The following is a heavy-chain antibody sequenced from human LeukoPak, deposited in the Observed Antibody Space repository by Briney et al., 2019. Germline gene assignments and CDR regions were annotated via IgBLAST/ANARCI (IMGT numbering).Heavy chain of an antibody. V-gene: IGHV3-30*18. Sequence: PGRSLRLSCAASGSTFSSYGMHWVRQAPGKGLEWVAVISYDGSNKYYADSVKGRFTISRDNSKNTLYLQMNSLRAEDTAVYYCANGYSSGWDYFDYWGQGTLVTVSS. CDR3: ANGYSSGWDYFDY. CDR2: ISYDGSNK. J-gene: IGHJ4*02. CDR1: GSTFSSYG. D-gene: IGHD6-19*01.